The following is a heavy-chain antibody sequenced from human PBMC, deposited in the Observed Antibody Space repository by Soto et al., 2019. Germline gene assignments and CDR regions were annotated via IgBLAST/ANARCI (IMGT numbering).Heavy chain of an antibody. CDR2: ISGSGGST. CDR3: AKDLGLDIVVVPATEAFDI. Sequence: PGGSLRLSCAASGFTFSSYAMSWVRQAPGKGLEWVSAISGSGGSTYYADSVKGRFTISRDNSKNTLYLQVNSLRAEDTAVYYCAKDLGLDIVVVPATEAFDIWGQGTMVTVSS. CDR1: GFTFSSYA. V-gene: IGHV3-23*01. D-gene: IGHD2-2*03. J-gene: IGHJ3*02.